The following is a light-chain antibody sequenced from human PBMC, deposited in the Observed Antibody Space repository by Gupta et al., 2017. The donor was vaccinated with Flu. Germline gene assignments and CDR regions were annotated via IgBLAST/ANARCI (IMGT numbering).Light chain of an antibody. J-gene: IGLJ1*01. CDR1: SNDVGGSNR. V-gene: IGLV2-11*01. Sequence: SAPTQPRSVSGSPGQSVTISCTGTSNDVGGSNRVSWYEQRPGKAPKLILYDVTERPSGVPDRFSGSKSGYTESLTISGLQADDEADYYCSSHAGRVTGVFGTGTTVTV. CDR2: DVT. CDR3: SSHAGRVTGV.